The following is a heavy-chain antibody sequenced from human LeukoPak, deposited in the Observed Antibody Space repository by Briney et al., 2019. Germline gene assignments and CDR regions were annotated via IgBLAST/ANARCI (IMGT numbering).Heavy chain of an antibody. CDR2: IYPGESDT. CDR1: GYTFTSYL. J-gene: IGHJ4*02. CDR3: ATSRVCPFDY. Sequence: GESLKISCKGSGYTFTSYLIGWVRQMPGKGLELIGIIYPGESDTRYSPSFQGQVTISADKSISTAYLQWSSLKASDTAMYYCATSRVCPFDYWGQGTLVTVSS. V-gene: IGHV5-51*01. D-gene: IGHD2-2*01.